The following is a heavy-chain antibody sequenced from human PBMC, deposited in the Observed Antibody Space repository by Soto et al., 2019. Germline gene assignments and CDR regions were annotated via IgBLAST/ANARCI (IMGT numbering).Heavy chain of an antibody. D-gene: IGHD3-22*01. Sequence: ASVKVSCKVSGYTLTELSMHWVRQAPGKGLEWMGGFDPEDGETIYAQKFQGRVTMTEDTSTDTAYMELSSLRSEDTAVYYCATNLFPEYYYDSSGASGYWGQGTLVTVSS. V-gene: IGHV1-24*01. CDR3: ATNLFPEYYYDSSGASGY. J-gene: IGHJ4*02. CDR1: GYTLTELS. CDR2: FDPEDGET.